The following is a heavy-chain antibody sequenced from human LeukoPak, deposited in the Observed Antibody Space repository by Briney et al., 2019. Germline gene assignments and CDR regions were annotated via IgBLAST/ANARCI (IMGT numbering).Heavy chain of an antibody. Sequence: GGSLRLSCAASGFTFSSYAMSWVRQAPGKGLELVSAISGSGGSTYYAHSVKGRFTISRDNSKNTLYLQMNSLRAEDTAVYYCAKDQGLLLSIAAARVFDIWAEGTVVTVSS. D-gene: IGHD6-13*01. CDR1: GFTFSSYA. CDR3: AKDQGLLLSIAAARVFDI. CDR2: ISGSGGST. J-gene: IGHJ3*02. V-gene: IGHV3-23*01.